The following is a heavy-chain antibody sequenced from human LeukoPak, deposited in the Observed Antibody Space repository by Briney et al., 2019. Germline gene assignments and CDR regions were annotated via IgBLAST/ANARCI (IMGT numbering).Heavy chain of an antibody. Sequence: SQTLSLTCTVSGGSITSGDYFWSWIRQPPGKGLEWIGHIYYSGNTSYNPSLKSRITISVDTSKNQFSLKLSSVTATDTAVYYCATVASRPPSNFECWGQGTLVTVSS. J-gene: IGHJ4*02. CDR3: ATVASRPPSNFEC. CDR1: GGSITSGDYF. D-gene: IGHD3-16*01. V-gene: IGHV4-30-4*08. CDR2: IYYSGNT.